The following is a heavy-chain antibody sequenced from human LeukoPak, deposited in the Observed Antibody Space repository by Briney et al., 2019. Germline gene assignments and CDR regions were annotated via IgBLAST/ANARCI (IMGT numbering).Heavy chain of an antibody. CDR3: AIRPNCSGGSCNWFDP. CDR2: INHSGST. Sequence: SETLSLTCAVYGGSFSGYYWSWIRQPPGKGLEWIGEINHSGSTNYNPSLKSRVTISVDTSKNQSSLKLSSVTAADTAVYYCAIRPNCSGGSCNWFDPWGQGTLVTVSS. J-gene: IGHJ5*02. D-gene: IGHD2-15*01. V-gene: IGHV4-34*01. CDR1: GGSFSGYY.